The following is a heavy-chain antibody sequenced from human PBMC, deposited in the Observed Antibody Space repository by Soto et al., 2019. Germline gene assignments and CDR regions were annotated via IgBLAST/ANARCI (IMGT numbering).Heavy chain of an antibody. CDR1: GFTFDAYG. V-gene: IGHV3-33*01. D-gene: IGHD5-18*01. CDR2: VWSNGNLK. CDR3: ARIQVDTIMGLDY. Sequence: QVQLVESGGGVVQPGGSLRLSCAASGFTFDAYGFHWVRQAPGKGLEWVAVVWSNGNLKYYADSVKGRFTISRDSSKSALNLQMNSLRADDTAVYYCARIQVDTIMGLDYWGQGTLVTVSS. J-gene: IGHJ4*02.